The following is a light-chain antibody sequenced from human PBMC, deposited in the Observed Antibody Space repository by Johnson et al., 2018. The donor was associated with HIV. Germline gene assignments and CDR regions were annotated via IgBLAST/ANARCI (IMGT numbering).Light chain of an antibody. Sequence: QSVLTQPPSVSAAPGQKVTISCSGSSSNIGNNYVSWYQQLPGTATKLLIYENNKRPSGIPDRFSGSKSGTSATLGITGLQTGDEADYYCGTWDSSLSAYVFGTGTKFTFL. CDR1: SSNIGNNY. J-gene: IGLJ1*01. CDR2: ENN. V-gene: IGLV1-51*02. CDR3: GTWDSSLSAYV.